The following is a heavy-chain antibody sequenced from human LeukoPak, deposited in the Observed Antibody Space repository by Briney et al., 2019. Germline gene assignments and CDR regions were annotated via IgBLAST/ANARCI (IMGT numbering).Heavy chain of an antibody. D-gene: IGHD6-13*01. CDR3: ARVPAAAGSEDYYYYMDV. CDR1: GGSISSYY. CDR2: IYYSGSI. V-gene: IGHV4-59*01. Sequence: SETLSLTCTVSGGSISSYYWSWIRQPPGKGLEWIGYIYYSGSINYNPSLKSRVTISVDTSKNQFSLKLSSVTAADTAVYYCARVPAAAGSEDYYYYMDVWGKGTTVTVSS. J-gene: IGHJ6*03.